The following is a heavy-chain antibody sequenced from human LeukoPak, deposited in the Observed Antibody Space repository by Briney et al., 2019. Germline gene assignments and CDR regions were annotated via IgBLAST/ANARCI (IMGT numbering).Heavy chain of an antibody. V-gene: IGHV1-3*01. Sequence: ASVKVSCKASGYTFTSYAMHWVRQAPGQRLEWMGWINAGNGNTKYSQKFQGRVTITRDTSASTAYMELSSLRSEDTAVYYCAVGGYYDSSGYYLPFDYWGQGTLVTVSS. J-gene: IGHJ4*02. CDR3: AVGGYYDSSGYYLPFDY. D-gene: IGHD3-22*01. CDR2: INAGNGNT. CDR1: GYTFTSYA.